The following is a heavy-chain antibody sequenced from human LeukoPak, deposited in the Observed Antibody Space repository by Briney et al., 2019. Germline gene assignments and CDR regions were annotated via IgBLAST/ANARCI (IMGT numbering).Heavy chain of an antibody. CDR2: IIAVYDAV. Sequence: ASMTVSCKTSGVSFSSFAFSWMRQAPGQGLERVGRIIAVYDAVDYAQKFQGRVSITTDESTSTVSLELTGLTYDDTAVYYCAREPLGCGGDCHFDYWGQGTLVTVSS. V-gene: IGHV1-69*05. CDR3: AREPLGCGGDCHFDY. CDR1: GVSFSSFA. D-gene: IGHD2-21*02. J-gene: IGHJ4*02.